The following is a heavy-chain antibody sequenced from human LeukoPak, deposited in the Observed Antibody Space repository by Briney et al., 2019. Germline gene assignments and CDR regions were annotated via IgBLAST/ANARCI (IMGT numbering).Heavy chain of an antibody. CDR2: AFYSGST. CDR3: ARGTRRYYDGSGYYYGEFDY. J-gene: IGHJ4*02. Sequence: SETLSLTCTVSDDSIKNYFWTWIRQSPGKGLEWIGYAFYSGSTSYNPFLRSRLTMSVDTSKSQFPLNLKSVTAADTAVYYCARGTRRYYDGSGYYYGEFDYWGQGILVTVSS. D-gene: IGHD3-22*01. CDR1: DDSIKNYF. V-gene: IGHV4-59*01.